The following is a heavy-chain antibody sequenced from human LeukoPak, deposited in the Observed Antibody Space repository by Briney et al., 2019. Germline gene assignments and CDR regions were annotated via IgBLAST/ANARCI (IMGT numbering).Heavy chain of an antibody. V-gene: IGHV3-7*04. CDR2: IKEDGSEK. D-gene: IGHD5-18*01. CDR1: GFTFSTYW. Sequence: GGSLRLSCAASGFTFSTYWMSWVRQAPGKGLEWVANIKEDGSEKYYVDSVKGRLTISRDNAQNSLYVQMNSLRAEDTAVYYCARGGYSYSFWGQGTLVTVSS. CDR3: ARGGYSYSF. J-gene: IGHJ4*02.